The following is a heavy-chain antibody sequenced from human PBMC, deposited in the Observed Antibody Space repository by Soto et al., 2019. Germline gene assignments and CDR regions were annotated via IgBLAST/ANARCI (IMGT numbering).Heavy chain of an antibody. CDR2: MYPSGSS. CDR3: ARDGFDHRTDY. D-gene: IGHD3-10*01. J-gene: IGHJ4*02. Sequence: QVQLQESGPGLVKPSETLSLTCAVSGGSISSPNWWSWYRQPPGKGLEWIGEMYPSGSSNRNPSLNSRVTISLDTSKNHFSLKLTSLTAADTAMYYCARDGFDHRTDYWGQGIPVTVSS. V-gene: IGHV4-4*02. CDR1: GGSISSPNW.